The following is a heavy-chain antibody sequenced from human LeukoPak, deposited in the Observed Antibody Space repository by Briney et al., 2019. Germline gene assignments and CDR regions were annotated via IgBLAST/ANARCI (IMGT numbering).Heavy chain of an antibody. CDR1: GFTFSSYA. CDR2: ISGGGGRST. V-gene: IGHV3-23*01. CDR3: AKDYYGSGSYLGYYYYYMDV. D-gene: IGHD3-10*01. J-gene: IGHJ6*03. Sequence: PGGSLRLSCAASGFTFSSYAMSWVRQAPGKWLEWVSAISGGGGRSTYYADSVKGRFTISRDNSKNTLYLQMNSLRAEDTAVYYCAKDYYGSGSYLGYYYYYMDVWGKGTTVTISS.